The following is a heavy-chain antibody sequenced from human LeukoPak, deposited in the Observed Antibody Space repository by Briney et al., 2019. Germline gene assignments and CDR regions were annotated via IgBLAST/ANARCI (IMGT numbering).Heavy chain of an antibody. D-gene: IGHD5-18*01. Sequence: SETLSLTCTASGDSISSYYWIWIRQPAGKGLEYIGRIYASGSSSYNPSLKSRVSMSVDTSQNQFSLRLSSVTAADTAVYYCARDRDTYGYPDYWGQGTLVTVSS. CDR1: GDSISSYY. CDR2: IYASGSS. CDR3: ARDRDTYGYPDY. V-gene: IGHV4-4*07. J-gene: IGHJ4*02.